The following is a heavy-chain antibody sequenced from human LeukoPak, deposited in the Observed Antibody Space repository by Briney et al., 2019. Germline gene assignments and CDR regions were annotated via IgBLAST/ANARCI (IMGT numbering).Heavy chain of an antibody. J-gene: IGHJ3*02. CDR2: INPNSGGT. CDR1: GYTFTRYY. V-gene: IGHV1-2*02. D-gene: IGHD3-22*01. CDR3: ARRHDTFYYYDSSADDAFDI. Sequence: GASVKVSCKASGYTFTRYYMHWVRQAPGQGLEWMGWINPNSGGTNYAQKFQGRVTMTRETSISTAYMELSRLRSDDTAVYYCARRHDTFYYYDSSADDAFDIWGQGTMVTVSS.